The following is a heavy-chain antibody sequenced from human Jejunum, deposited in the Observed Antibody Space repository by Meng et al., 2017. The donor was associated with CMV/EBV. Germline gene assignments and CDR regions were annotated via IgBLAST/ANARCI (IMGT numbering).Heavy chain of an antibody. D-gene: IGHD3-10*01. J-gene: IGHJ4*02. CDR2: ISGSTGST. CDR1: FSSYA. CDR3: AKGFHYGSGSYPGTFDY. V-gene: IGHV3-23*01. Sequence: FSSYAMSWAGQARGKGLECISTISGSTGSTYYTDSVKGRFTISRDNSKNTLYLQMNSLRAEDTAVYYCAKGFHYGSGSYPGTFDYWGQGTLVTVSS.